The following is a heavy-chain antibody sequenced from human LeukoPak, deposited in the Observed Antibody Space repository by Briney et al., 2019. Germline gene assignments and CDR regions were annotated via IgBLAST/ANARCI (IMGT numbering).Heavy chain of an antibody. Sequence: SGGSLRLSCAASGFTFSSYAMSWVRQAPGKGLEWVSGISWNSGSIGYADSVKGRFTISRDNAKNSLYLQMNSLRAEDTALYYCAKGYVHDGAPNFDYWGQGTLVTVSS. CDR1: GFTFSSYA. CDR3: AKGYVHDGAPNFDY. D-gene: IGHD3-16*01. V-gene: IGHV3-9*01. CDR2: ISWNSGSI. J-gene: IGHJ4*02.